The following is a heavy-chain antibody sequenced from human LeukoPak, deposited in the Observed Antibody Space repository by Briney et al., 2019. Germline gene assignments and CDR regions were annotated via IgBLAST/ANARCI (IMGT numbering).Heavy chain of an antibody. CDR3: AKDHSSSWYYFDY. J-gene: IGHJ4*02. Sequence: GGSLRLSCAASGFTFSFYGMHWVRQAPGKGLEWVAVISYDGSNKYYADSVKGRFTISRDNSKNTLYLQMNSLRAEDTAVYYCAKDHSSSWYYFDYWGQGTLVTVSS. CDR1: GFTFSFYG. CDR2: ISYDGSNK. D-gene: IGHD6-13*01. V-gene: IGHV3-30*18.